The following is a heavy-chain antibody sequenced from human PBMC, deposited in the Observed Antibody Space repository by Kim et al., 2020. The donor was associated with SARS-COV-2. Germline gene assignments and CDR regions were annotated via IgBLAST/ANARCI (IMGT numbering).Heavy chain of an antibody. J-gene: IGHJ6*02. D-gene: IGHD3-10*01. V-gene: IGHV1-69*13. CDR3: AKGFGWFGELRFVVGGYYYVRMVV. CDR2: IIPIFGTA. Sequence: SVKVSCKASGGTFNSYAISWVRQAPGQGLEWMGGIIPIFGTANYAQKFQGRVTIIADESTSTAYMELSSLRSEDTAVCYCAKGFGWFGELRFVVGGYYYVRMVVGGQGTTLTLP. CDR1: GGTFNSYA.